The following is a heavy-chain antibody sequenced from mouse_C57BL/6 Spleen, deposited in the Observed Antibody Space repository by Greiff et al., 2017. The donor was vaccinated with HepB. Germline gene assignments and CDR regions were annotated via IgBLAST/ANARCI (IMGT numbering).Heavy chain of an antibody. D-gene: IGHD1-1*01. CDR3: ARTDYYYGNSCVYWDFEV. J-gene: IGHJ1*03. V-gene: IGHV14-4*01. CDR1: GFNIKDDY. CDR2: IDPENGDT. Sequence: EVQLQQSGAELVRPGASVKLSCTASGFNIKDDYMHWVKQRPEQGLEWIGWIDPENGDTEYAPKFQGKATITADTSSNTAYLQLSSLTSEDSAVYYCARTDYYYGNSCVYWDFEVWGTGTTVTVS.